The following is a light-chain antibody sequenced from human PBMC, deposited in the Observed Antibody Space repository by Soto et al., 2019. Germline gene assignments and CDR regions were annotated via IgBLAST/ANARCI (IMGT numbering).Light chain of an antibody. V-gene: IGKV3-20*01. J-gene: IGKJ5*01. CDR1: QSVSSSY. CDR3: QQHGISHIT. CDR2: GAS. Sequence: EIVLTQSPGTLSSSPGERATLSCRASQSVSSSYLAWYQQKPGQAPRLLIYGASSRSTGIPDRFSGSGSGTDFTLTISRLEPEDFAVYYCQQHGISHITFGQGTRLEIK.